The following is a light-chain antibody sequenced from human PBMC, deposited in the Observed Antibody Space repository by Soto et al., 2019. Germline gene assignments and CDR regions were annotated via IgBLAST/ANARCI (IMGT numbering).Light chain of an antibody. V-gene: IGKV3-11*01. CDR3: QQRTRWPMT. Sequence: EIVLTQSPATLSVSPGERVTLSCRSSQNLHSFLNWYQQRPGQAPSPLIYDGSKRAAGVPDRISGDGSGTDYTLTISSLEPEDFAVYYCQQRTRWPMTFGQGTRLEIK. CDR1: QNLHSF. J-gene: IGKJ5*01. CDR2: DGS.